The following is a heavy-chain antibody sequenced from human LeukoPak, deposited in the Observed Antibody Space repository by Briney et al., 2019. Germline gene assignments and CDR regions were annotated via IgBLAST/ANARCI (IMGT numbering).Heavy chain of an antibody. Sequence: ASVPVSCKASGYTFTGHYMHWVRQAPGQGLEWMGWINPNSGGKNYVQKVQGGVTMTRDTSISTAYLELSRLRSDDTAVYYCARDGYGDYLESFDSWGQGTLVTV. CDR2: INPNSGGK. V-gene: IGHV1-2*02. J-gene: IGHJ4*02. CDR3: ARDGYGDYLESFDS. CDR1: GYTFTGHY. D-gene: IGHD4-17*01.